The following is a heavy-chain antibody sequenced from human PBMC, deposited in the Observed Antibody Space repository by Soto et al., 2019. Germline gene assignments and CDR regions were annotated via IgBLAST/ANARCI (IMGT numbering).Heavy chain of an antibody. CDR3: ALEGGQRVVVPVADYYYYGMDV. CDR1: GGTFSSYT. J-gene: IGHJ6*02. CDR2: IIPILGIA. D-gene: IGHD2-2*01. V-gene: IGHV1-69*02. Sequence: QVQLVQSGAEVKKPGSSVKVSCKASGGTFSSYTISWVRQAPGQGLEWMGRIIPILGIANYAQKYQGRVTMTADKSTSKAYMELSSPRCEDTTVCYCALEGGQRVVVPVADYYYYGMDVWGQVTTVTVSS.